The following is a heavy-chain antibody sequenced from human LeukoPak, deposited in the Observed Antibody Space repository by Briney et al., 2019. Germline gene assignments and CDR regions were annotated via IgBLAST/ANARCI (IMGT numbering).Heavy chain of an antibody. V-gene: IGHV1-69*04. CDR2: IIPIRGIA. CDR1: GGTFNIYA. Sequence: GASVGVSYGSSGGTFNIYAMRWVRQARGRGLEGGGRIIPIRGIATYAQKFQGRVTITADNSTSTAYMELSSMRSEDTAVYYCALSYSGSYYAEAFDIWGQGTMVTVSS. CDR3: ALSYSGSYYAEAFDI. J-gene: IGHJ3*02. D-gene: IGHD1-26*01.